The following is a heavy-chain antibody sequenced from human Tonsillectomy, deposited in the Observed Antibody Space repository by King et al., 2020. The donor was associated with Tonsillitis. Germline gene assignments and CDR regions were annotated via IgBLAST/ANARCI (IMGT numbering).Heavy chain of an antibody. CDR2: IYNSGST. J-gene: IGHJ1*01. CDR3: ARELGYCSGGRCSPEYFQH. V-gene: IGHV4-59*01. Sequence: VQLQESGPGLVKPSETLSLTCTVSGGSISSYYWSWIRQPPGKGLEWIGYIYNSGSTNYNPSLKSRVTISVDTSKNQFSLKLSSVTAADTAVYYCARELGYCSGGRCSPEYFQHWGQGTLVTVSS. D-gene: IGHD2-15*01. CDR1: GGSISSYY.